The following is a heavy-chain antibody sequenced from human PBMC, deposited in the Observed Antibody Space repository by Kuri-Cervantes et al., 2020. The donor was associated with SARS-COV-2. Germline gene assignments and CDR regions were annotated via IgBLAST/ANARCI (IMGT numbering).Heavy chain of an antibody. J-gene: IGHJ3*02. CDR3: ARGWRVLRFLVWFDYDAFDI. CDR1: GYTFTSYD. V-gene: IGHV1-8*03. CDR2: MNPNSGNT. Sequence: ASVKVSCKASGYTFTSYDINWVRQATGQGLEWMGWMNPNSGNTGYAQKFQGRVTITRNTSISTAYMELSSLRSEDTAVYYCARGWRVLRFLVWFDYDAFDIWGQGTMVTVSS. D-gene: IGHD3-3*01.